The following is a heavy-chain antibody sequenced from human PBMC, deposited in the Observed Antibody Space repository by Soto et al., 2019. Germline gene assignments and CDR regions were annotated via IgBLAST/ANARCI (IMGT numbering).Heavy chain of an antibody. CDR3: ARHGGGDRYCSSTSCYDWFDP. D-gene: IGHD2-2*01. J-gene: IGHJ5*02. Sequence: QLQLQESGPGLVKPSETLSLTCTVSGGSISSSSYYWGWIRQPPGKGLEWIGSIYYSGSTYYNPSLKSRVTISVDTSKNQFSLKLSSVTAADTAVYYCARHGGGDRYCSSTSCYDWFDPWGQGTLVTVSS. CDR1: GGSISSSSYY. CDR2: IYYSGST. V-gene: IGHV4-39*01.